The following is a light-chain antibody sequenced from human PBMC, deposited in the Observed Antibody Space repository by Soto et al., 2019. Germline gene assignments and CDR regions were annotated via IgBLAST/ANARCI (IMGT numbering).Light chain of an antibody. CDR1: QGISSA. J-gene: IGKJ4*01. V-gene: IGKV1-13*02. Sequence: AIQLTQSPSSLSASVGDRVTITCRASQGISSALAWYQQKPGKTPKLLIYDASTLESGVPSRFSGSGSGTDFTLTISSLQPEDFATYYCHQFNGYSLLTFGGGTKVEIK. CDR3: HQFNGYSLLT. CDR2: DAS.